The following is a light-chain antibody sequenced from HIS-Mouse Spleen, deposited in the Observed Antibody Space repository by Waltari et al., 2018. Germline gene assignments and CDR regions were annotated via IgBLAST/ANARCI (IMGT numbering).Light chain of an antibody. V-gene: IGLV2-14*01. CDR2: EVS. Sequence: QSALTQPASVSGSPGQSLTISCTGTSSDVGGYNYVSWYQQHPGKAPKLMIYEVSNRPSGVSNRFSGSKSGNTASLTISGLQAEDEADYYCSSYTSSSTLWVFGGGTKLTVL. CDR3: SSYTSSSTLWV. J-gene: IGLJ3*02. CDR1: SSDVGGYNY.